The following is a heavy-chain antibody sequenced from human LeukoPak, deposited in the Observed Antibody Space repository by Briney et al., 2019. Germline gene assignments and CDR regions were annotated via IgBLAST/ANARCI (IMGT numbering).Heavy chain of an antibody. CDR3: ARGYSSGWYFLGY. Sequence: GASVTVSCKASGYTFTSYSVHWVRQGPGQGLEWMGVIDPGGGSTTYAQNFHNRVTMTSDTSTSTVYMDLSSLISDDTAVYYCARGYSSGWYFLGYWGQGTQVTVSS. CDR2: IDPGGGST. CDR1: GYTFTSYS. V-gene: IGHV1-46*01. J-gene: IGHJ4*02. D-gene: IGHD6-19*01.